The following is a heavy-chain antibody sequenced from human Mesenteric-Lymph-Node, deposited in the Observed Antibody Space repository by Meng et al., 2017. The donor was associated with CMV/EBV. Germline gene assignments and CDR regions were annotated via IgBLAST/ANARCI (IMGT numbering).Heavy chain of an antibody. CDR1: GYSFSSYG. CDR2: ISAYNGDT. J-gene: IGHJ4*02. CDR3: VRDSSGYFGEGFDY. Sequence: ASVTVSCKASGYSFSSYGISWVRQAPGQGLEWMGWISAYNGDTDYAQKVQGRVTMTTDTSTSTAYLELRSLRSDDTAVYYCVRDSSGYFGEGFDYWGQGTLVTVSS. D-gene: IGHD3-22*01. V-gene: IGHV1-18*01.